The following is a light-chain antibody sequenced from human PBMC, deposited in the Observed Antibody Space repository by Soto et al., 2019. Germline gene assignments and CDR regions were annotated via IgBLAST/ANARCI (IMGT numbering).Light chain of an antibody. Sequence: QSVLTQPPSVSGAPGQRVTISCTGSSSNIGAGYDVHWYQQLPGTAPKLLIYGNSNRPSGVPDRFSGSKSGTSASLAITGLQAEDDADYSCQSYDSSLSGSVFGGGTKVTVL. CDR3: QSYDSSLSGSV. CDR1: SSNIGAGYD. CDR2: GNS. V-gene: IGLV1-40*01. J-gene: IGLJ3*02.